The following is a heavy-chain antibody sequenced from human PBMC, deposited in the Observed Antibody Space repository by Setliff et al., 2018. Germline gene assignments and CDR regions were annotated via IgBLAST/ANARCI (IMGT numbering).Heavy chain of an antibody. CDR1: GFTFSGYS. CDR3: VRGGEGRDDSNSGS. J-gene: IGHJ5*02. D-gene: IGHD2-21*02. Sequence: GESLKISCAASGFTFSGYSMTWVRQAPGKGLEWVSSIASGRNYMYYADSVKGRFTISRDNAKNSLYLQMNSLRAEDTAVYYCVRGGEGRDDSNSGSWGQGTLVTVSS. CDR2: IASGRNYM. V-gene: IGHV3-21*01.